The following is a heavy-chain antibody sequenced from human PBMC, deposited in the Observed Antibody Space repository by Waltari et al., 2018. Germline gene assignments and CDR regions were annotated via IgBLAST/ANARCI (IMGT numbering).Heavy chain of an antibody. CDR2: IIPIFGTA. CDR3: ARAPQYCSSTSCPGWFNP. Sequence: QVQLVQSGAEVKKPGSSVKVSCKASGGTFSRYAISWVRPAPGQGLEWMGGIIPIFGTANYAQKFQGRVTITADESTSTAYMELSSLRSEDTAVYYCARAPQYCSSTSCPGWFNPWGQGTLVTVSS. D-gene: IGHD2-2*01. J-gene: IGHJ5*02. CDR1: GGTFSRYA. V-gene: IGHV1-69*01.